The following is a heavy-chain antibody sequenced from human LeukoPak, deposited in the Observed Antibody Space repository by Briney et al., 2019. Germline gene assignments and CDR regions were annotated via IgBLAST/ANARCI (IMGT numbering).Heavy chain of an antibody. Sequence: SETLSLTCTVSGGSISSYYWSWIRQPPGKGLEWIGYIYYSGSTNYNPSLKGRVTISVDTSKNQFSLKLSSVTAADTAVYYCARGLRITIFEVVNGAEIFDPWGQGTLVTVSS. V-gene: IGHV4-59*01. J-gene: IGHJ5*02. CDR2: IYYSGST. CDR1: GGSISSYY. D-gene: IGHD3-3*01. CDR3: ARGLRITIFEVVNGAEIFDP.